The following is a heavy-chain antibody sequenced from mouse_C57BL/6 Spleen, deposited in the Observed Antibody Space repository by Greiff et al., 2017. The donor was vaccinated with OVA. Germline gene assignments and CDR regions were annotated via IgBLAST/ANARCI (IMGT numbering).Heavy chain of an antibody. V-gene: IGHV8-8*01. Sequence: QVTLKVCGPGILQPSQTLSLTCSFSGFSLSTFGMGVGWIRQPSGKGLEWLAHIWWDDDKYYNPALKSRLTISKDTSKNQVFLKIANVDTADTATYYCARMDYGSSWDYAMDYWGQGTSVTVSS. D-gene: IGHD1-1*01. J-gene: IGHJ4*01. CDR3: ARMDYGSSWDYAMDY. CDR1: GFSLSTFGMG. CDR2: IWWDDDK.